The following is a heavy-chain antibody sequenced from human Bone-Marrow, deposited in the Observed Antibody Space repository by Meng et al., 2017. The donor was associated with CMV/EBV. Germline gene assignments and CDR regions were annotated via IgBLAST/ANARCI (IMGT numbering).Heavy chain of an antibody. CDR2: ISVYNGNT. J-gene: IGHJ6*02. V-gene: IGHV1-18*01. CDR3: ARSGDGYSFGYYGMDV. Sequence: ASVKVSCKTSGYTFTSYGISWVRQAPGQGLEWMGWISVYNGNTNYVQSLQGRVTMTTDTSTSTAYMEMRSLRSDDTAVYYRARSGDGYSFGYYGMDVWCQGTTVT. CDR1: GYTFTSYG. D-gene: IGHD5-24*01.